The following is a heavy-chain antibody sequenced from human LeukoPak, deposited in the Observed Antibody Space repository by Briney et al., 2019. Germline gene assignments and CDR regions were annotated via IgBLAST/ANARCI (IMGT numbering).Heavy chain of an antibody. CDR1: GYTFTSYD. Sequence: ASVKVSCKASGYTFTSYDINWVRQATGQGLEWMGWMNPNSGNTGYAQKFQGRVTMTRNTSISTAYMELSSMRSEDTAVYYCARTKWTYHSDNWFDPWGQGTLVTVSS. V-gene: IGHV1-8*01. D-gene: IGHD1-14*01. J-gene: IGHJ5*02. CDR2: MNPNSGNT. CDR3: ARTKWTYHSDNWFDP.